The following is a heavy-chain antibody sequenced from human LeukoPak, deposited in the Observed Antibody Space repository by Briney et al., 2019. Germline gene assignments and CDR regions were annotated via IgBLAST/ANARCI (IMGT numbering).Heavy chain of an antibody. J-gene: IGHJ6*02. Sequence: PSETLSLTCAVYGGSFSGYYWSWIRQPPGKWLEWIGEINHSGSTNYNPSLKSRVTISVDTSKNQFSLKLSSVTAADTAVYYCARGPPIFGVVIHYYYYGMDVWGQGTTVTVSS. CDR3: ARGPPIFGVVIHYYYYGMDV. CDR2: INHSGST. D-gene: IGHD3-3*01. V-gene: IGHV4-34*01. CDR1: GGSFSGYY.